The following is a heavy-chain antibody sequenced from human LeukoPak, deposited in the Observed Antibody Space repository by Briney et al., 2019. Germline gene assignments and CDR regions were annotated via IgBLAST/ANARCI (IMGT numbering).Heavy chain of an antibody. V-gene: IGHV1-46*01. J-gene: IGHJ4*02. CDR3: ARESGCSGGSCYGRGFDY. CDR2: MNPRGGST. D-gene: IGHD2-15*01. Sequence: ASVKVSCKASGYSFTSDYMHWVRQAPGQGLEWMGVMNPRGGSTDHAQKFQGRVTMTRETSTSTVYMELSGLTSEDTAVYYCARESGCSGGSCYGRGFDYWGQGTLVTVSS. CDR1: GYSFTSDY.